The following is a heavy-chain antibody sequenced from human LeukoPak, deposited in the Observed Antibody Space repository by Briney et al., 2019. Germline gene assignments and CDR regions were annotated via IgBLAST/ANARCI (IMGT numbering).Heavy chain of an antibody. D-gene: IGHD5-18*01. CDR2: ISSSGSTI. CDR1: GFTFSSYE. J-gene: IGHJ4*02. CDR3: ARGGQLWLHGYFDY. Sequence: PGGSLRLSCAASGFTFSSYEMNWVRQAPGKGLEWVSYISSSGSTIYYADSVKGRFIISRDNAKNSLYLQMNSLRAEDTAVYYCARGGQLWLHGYFDYWGQGTLVTVSS. V-gene: IGHV3-48*03.